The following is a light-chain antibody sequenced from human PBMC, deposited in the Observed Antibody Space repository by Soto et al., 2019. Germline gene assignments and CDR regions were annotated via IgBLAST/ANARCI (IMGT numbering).Light chain of an antibody. J-gene: IGLJ2*01. CDR3: QEWDSTLDQWI. Sequence: SYELTQPPSVSVAPGQTATITCGGNNIGSKSVHWYQQRPGQAPVLVVYDDRDRPSGIPERFSGSNSGNTATLTISRVEVGDEAEYHCQEWDSTLDQWIFGGGTQLTVL. CDR2: DDR. V-gene: IGLV3-21*02. CDR1: NIGSKS.